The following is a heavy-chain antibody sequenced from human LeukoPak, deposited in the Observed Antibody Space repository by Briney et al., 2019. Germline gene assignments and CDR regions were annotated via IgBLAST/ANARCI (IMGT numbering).Heavy chain of an antibody. D-gene: IGHD5-18*01. V-gene: IGHV3-74*01. J-gene: IGHJ4*02. CDR1: GFPFSNYW. CDR3: ARGASGYSYG. Sequence: PGGSLRLSCAASGFPFSNYWMHWVRQAPGKGLVWVSRINSDGSTTSYADSVKGRFTISRDNAKNTLYLQMNSLRAEDTAVYYCARGASGYSYGWGQGTLVTVSS. CDR2: INSDGSTT.